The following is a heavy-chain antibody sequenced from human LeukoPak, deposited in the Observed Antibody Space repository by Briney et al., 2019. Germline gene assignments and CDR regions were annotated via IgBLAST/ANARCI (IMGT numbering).Heavy chain of an antibody. CDR2: IYYSGST. V-gene: IGHV4-39*01. Sequence: PSETLSLTCTVSGGSISSSSYYWGWIRQPPGKGLEWIGSIYYSGSTYYNPSLKSRVTISVDTSKNQFSLKLSSVTAADSAVYYCARHFGSSGYYPGAFDIWGQGTMVTVSS. D-gene: IGHD3-22*01. J-gene: IGHJ3*02. CDR3: ARHFGSSGYYPGAFDI. CDR1: GGSISSSSYY.